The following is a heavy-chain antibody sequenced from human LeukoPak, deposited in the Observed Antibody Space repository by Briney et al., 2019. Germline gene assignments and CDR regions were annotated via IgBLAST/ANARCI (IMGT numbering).Heavy chain of an antibody. J-gene: IGHJ5*02. CDR3: ARGGSNWNEWPRNWFDP. CDR2: ISYDGSNK. Sequence: GGSLRLSCAASGFTFSSYAMNWVRQAPGKGLEWVAVISYDGSNKYYADSVKGRFTISRDNSKNTLYLQMNSLRAEDTAVYYCARGGSNWNEWPRNWFDPWGQGTLVTVSS. CDR1: GFTFSSYA. D-gene: IGHD1-20*01. V-gene: IGHV3-30-3*01.